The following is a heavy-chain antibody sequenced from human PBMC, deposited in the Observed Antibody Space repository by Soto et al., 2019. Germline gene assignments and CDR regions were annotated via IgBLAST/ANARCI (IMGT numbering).Heavy chain of an antibody. Sequence: SETLSLTCTVSGGSISSYYWSWIRQPPGKGLEWIGYIYYSGSTNYNPSLKSRVTISVDTSKNQFSLKLSSVTAADTAVYYCARDRRQWLDSYYFDYWGQGTLVTVSS. D-gene: IGHD6-19*01. V-gene: IGHV4-59*01. J-gene: IGHJ4*02. CDR2: IYYSGST. CDR3: ARDRRQWLDSYYFDY. CDR1: GGSISSYY.